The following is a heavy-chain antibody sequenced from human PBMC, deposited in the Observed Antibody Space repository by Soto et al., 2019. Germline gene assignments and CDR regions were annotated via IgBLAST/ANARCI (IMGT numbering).Heavy chain of an antibody. Sequence: SETLSLTCTVSGVSISSSSYYWGWIRQPPGKGLEWIGSIYYSGSTYYNPSLKSRVTISVDTSKNQFSLKLSSVTAADTAVYYCARLGCSSTSCYGKGYYYYMDVWGKGTTVTVSS. CDR3: ARLGCSSTSCYGKGYYYYMDV. CDR1: GVSISSSSYY. CDR2: IYYSGST. J-gene: IGHJ6*03. V-gene: IGHV4-39*01. D-gene: IGHD2-2*01.